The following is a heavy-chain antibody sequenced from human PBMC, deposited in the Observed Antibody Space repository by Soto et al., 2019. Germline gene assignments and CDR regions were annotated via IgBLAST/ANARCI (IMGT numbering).Heavy chain of an antibody. CDR2: IYWDDDK. D-gene: IGHD6-13*01. J-gene: IGHJ4*02. V-gene: IGHV2-5*02. CDR1: GFSLSTSGVG. CDR3: AHSLPYSSSWYGIFDY. Sequence: SGPTLVKPTQTLTLTCTFSGFSLSTSGVGVGWIRQPPGKALEWLALIYWDDDKRYSPSLKNRLTITKDTSKNQVVLTMTNMDPVDTATYYCAHSLPYSSSWYGIFDYWGQGTLVTVSS.